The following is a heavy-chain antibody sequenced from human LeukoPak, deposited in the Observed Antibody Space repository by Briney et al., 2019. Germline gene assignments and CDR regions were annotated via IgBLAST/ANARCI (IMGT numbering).Heavy chain of an antibody. J-gene: IGHJ4*02. D-gene: IGHD5-18*01. CDR2: MNPNSGNT. Sequence: ASVKVSCMASGGTFSSYTISWVRQATGQGLEWMGWMNPNSGNTGYAQKFQGRVTMTRNTSISTAYMELSSLRSEDTAVYYCARNPGYSYGIDYWGQGTLVTVSS. CDR1: GGTFSSYT. CDR3: ARNPGYSYGIDY. V-gene: IGHV1-8*02.